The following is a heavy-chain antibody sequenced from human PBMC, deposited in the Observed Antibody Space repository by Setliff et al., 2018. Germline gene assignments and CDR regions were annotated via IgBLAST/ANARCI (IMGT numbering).Heavy chain of an antibody. J-gene: IGHJ3*02. CDR2: INANSGGT. CDR1: GYTFTLYY. V-gene: IGHV1-2*06. D-gene: IGHD3-16*01. Sequence: GASVKVSCKASGYTFTLYYLHWVRQAPGQGLEWMGRINANSGGTNYAQKFQGRVTMTRDTSISTAYIDLSRLRSDDTAVYYCARDRVWGTLDAFDIWGQGTMVTVSS. CDR3: ARDRVWGTLDAFDI.